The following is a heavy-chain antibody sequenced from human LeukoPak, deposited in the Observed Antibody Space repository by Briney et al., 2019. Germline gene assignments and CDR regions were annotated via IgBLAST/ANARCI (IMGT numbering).Heavy chain of an antibody. CDR1: GFTFSSYA. V-gene: IGHV3-23*01. D-gene: IGHD2-2*01. CDR3: ARDHRRKGIVVVPAALDY. J-gene: IGHJ4*02. CDR2: ISGSGGST. Sequence: HPGGSLRLSCAASGFTFSSYAMSWVRQAPGKGLEWVSAISGSGGSTYYADSVKGRFTISRDNSKNTLYLQMNSLRAEDTAVYYCARDHRRKGIVVVPAALDYWGQGTLVTVSS.